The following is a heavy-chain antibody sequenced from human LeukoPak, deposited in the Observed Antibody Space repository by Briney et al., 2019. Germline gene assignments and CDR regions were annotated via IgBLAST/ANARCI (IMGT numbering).Heavy chain of an antibody. V-gene: IGHV3-48*01. J-gene: IGHJ4*02. CDR1: GFTFSSYS. CDR3: ARDSLAIFGVVTNPLDY. CDR2: ISSSSSTI. D-gene: IGHD3-3*01. Sequence: GGSLRLSCAASGFTFSSYSMNWVRQAPGKGLEWVSYISSSSSTIYYADSVKGRFTISRDNAKNSLYLQMNSLRAGDTAVYYCARDSLAIFGVVTNPLDYWGQGTLVTVSS.